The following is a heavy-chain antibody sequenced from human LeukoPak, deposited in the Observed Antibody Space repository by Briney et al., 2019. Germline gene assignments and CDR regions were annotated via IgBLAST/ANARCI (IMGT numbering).Heavy chain of an antibody. J-gene: IGHJ3*02. Sequence: ASVKVSCKASGYTFTGYYMHWVRQAPGQGLEWMGWINPNSGGTNYAQKFQGRVTMTRDTSISTAYMELSSLRSEDTAVYYCARDYDSSGYYRDAFDIWGQGTMVTVSS. D-gene: IGHD3-22*01. V-gene: IGHV1-2*02. CDR2: INPNSGGT. CDR1: GYTFTGYY. CDR3: ARDYDSSGYYRDAFDI.